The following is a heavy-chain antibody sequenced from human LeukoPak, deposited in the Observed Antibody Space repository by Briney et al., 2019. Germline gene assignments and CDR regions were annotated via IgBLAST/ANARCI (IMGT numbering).Heavy chain of an antibody. CDR2: IYTSGST. D-gene: IGHD3-10*01. CDR1: GGSISSYY. Sequence: SETLSLTCTVSGGSISSYYWSWIRQPAGKGLEWIGRIYTSGSTNCNPSLKSRVTMSVDTSKNQFSLKLSSVTAADTAVYYCARDTYYYGSGSHYFDYWGQGTLVTVSS. V-gene: IGHV4-4*07. J-gene: IGHJ4*02. CDR3: ARDTYYYGSGSHYFDY.